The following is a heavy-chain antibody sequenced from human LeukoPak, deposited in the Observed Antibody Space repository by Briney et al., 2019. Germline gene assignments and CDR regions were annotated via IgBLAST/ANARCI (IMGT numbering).Heavy chain of an antibody. V-gene: IGHV4-59*08. CDR1: GGSISSYY. CDR3: XXXXRKFGSFEY. D-gene: IGHD3-10*01. J-gene: IGHJ4*02. Sequence: SETLSLTCTVSGGSISSYYWSWIRQPPGKGLEWIGYIYYSGSTNYNPSLKSRVTISVDTSKNQFSLKLSSVTAADTAMYYCXXXXRKFGSFEYWGQGTLVTVSS. CDR2: IYYSGST.